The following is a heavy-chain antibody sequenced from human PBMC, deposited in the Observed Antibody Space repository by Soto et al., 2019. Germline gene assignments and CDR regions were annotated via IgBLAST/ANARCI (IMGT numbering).Heavy chain of an antibody. V-gene: IGHV3-30*18. Sequence: QVQLVESGGGVVQPGRSLRLSCAASGFTFSSYNMHWVCQAPGKGLEWVAFISYDGSNEYYVDSVKGRFTISRDNSKNTLYLQMNSLRAADTAVYYCAKDKGVTALKYYFDYWGQGTLVTVSS. CDR3: AKDKGVTALKYYFDY. CDR2: ISYDGSNE. J-gene: IGHJ4*02. CDR1: GFTFSSYN. D-gene: IGHD2-8*01.